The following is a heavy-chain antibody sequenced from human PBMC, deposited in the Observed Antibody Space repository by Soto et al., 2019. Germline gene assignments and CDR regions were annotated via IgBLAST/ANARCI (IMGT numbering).Heavy chain of an antibody. CDR2: IWYDGSNK. CDR1: GFTFSSYG. J-gene: IGHJ4*02. D-gene: IGHD4-17*01. CDR3: ARGLSDDYVFDY. V-gene: IGHV3-33*01. Sequence: QVQLVESGGGVVQPGRSLRLSCAASGFTFSSYGMHWVRQAPGKGLEWVAVIWYDGSNKYYADSVKGRFTISRDNSNNTLYLQMNSLRAEDTAVYYCARGLSDDYVFDYWGQGTLVTVSS.